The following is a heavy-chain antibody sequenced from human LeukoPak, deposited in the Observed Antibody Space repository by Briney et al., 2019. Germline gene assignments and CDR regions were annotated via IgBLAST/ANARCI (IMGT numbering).Heavy chain of an antibody. V-gene: IGHV3-7*01. CDR1: GFTFSSYW. J-gene: IGHJ4*02. Sequence: GGSLRLSCAASGFTFSSYWMSWVRQALGQGLEWVANIKQDGSEKYYVDSVRGRFTISRDYAKNSLYLQMNSLRAEDTAVYYCAREGGSGFYSLWYFDYWGQGALVTVSS. D-gene: IGHD6-19*01. CDR2: IKQDGSEK. CDR3: AREGGSGFYSLWYFDY.